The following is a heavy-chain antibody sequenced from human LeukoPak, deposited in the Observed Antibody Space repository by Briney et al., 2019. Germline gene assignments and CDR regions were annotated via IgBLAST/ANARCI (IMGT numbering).Heavy chain of an antibody. V-gene: IGHV3-33*06. CDR3: AKEVGGSYGRFDAFDI. CDR1: GFTFSSYG. D-gene: IGHD1-26*01. Sequence: AGGSLRLSCAASGFTFSSYGMHWVRQAPGKGLEWVAVIWYDGSNKYYADSVKGRFTISRDNSKNTLYLQMNSLRAEDTAVYYCAKEVGGSYGRFDAFDIWGQGTMVTVSS. J-gene: IGHJ3*02. CDR2: IWYDGSNK.